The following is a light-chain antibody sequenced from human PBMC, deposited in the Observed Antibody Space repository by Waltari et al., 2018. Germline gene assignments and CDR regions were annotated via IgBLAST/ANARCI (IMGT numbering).Light chain of an antibody. CDR3: SSYASRSTPV. V-gene: IGLV2-14*03. J-gene: IGLJ1*01. CDR2: DGT. CDR1: NSPTGAYTY. Sequence: QPALTQPASVSGSPGQSIYISCTGTNSPTGAYTYVSWYQQHPGEPPKLLIYDGTNCPPGLSDRFPGSTAGNTASLTISGLQAEDEAVYHCSSYASRSTPVFGSGTKVTV.